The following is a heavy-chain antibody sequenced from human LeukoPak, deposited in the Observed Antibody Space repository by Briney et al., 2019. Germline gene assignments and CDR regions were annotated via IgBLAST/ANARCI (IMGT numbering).Heavy chain of an antibody. J-gene: IGHJ3*02. V-gene: IGHV4-39*01. CDR2: IYYSGST. CDR1: GGSISSSSYY. CDR3: ASHSPLIQFGAFDI. D-gene: IGHD5-24*01. Sequence: SETLSLTCTVSGGSISSSSYYWGWIRQPPGKGLEWIGSIYYSGSTYYNPSLKSRVTISVDTSKNQFSLKLSSVTAADTAVYYCASHSPLIQFGAFDIWGQGTMVTVSS.